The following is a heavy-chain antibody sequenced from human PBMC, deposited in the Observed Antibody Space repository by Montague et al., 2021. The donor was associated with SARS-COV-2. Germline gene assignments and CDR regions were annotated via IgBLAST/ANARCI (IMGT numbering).Heavy chain of an antibody. CDR2: INHRGST. CDR3: ARDGLAGGNYDIWSFSYTSPLDY. CDR1: GGTFSAHS. V-gene: IGHV4-34*01. J-gene: IGHJ4*02. D-gene: IGHD3-3*01. Sequence: SETLSLTCAVYGGTFSAHSWSWVRQSPGKGLEWIGEINHRGSTTYMSSLKSRVTMSVDTSKNQFSLKLSSVTAADTAIYYCARDGLAGGNYDIWSFSYTSPLDYWGQGTLVTVSS.